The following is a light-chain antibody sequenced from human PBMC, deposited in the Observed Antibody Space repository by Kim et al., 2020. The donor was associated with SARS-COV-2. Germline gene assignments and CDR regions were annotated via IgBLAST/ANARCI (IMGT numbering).Light chain of an antibody. V-gene: IGKV1-9*01. Sequence: DIQLTQSPSFLSASVGDRVTITCRASQGISTYLAWYQQKPGKAPKLPISAASTLQSGVPSRFSGSGSGTEFTLTISSLQPEDFATYYCQQLNSYPLTFGGGTKLEI. CDR2: AAS. J-gene: IGKJ4*01. CDR1: QGISTY. CDR3: QQLNSYPLT.